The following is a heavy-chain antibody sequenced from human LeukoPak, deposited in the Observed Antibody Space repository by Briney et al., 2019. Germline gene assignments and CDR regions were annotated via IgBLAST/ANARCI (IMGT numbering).Heavy chain of an antibody. J-gene: IGHJ3*02. CDR2: IRYDGTNK. Sequence: GGPLRLSCETSGFSFSSYGLHWVRQAPGKGLEWVAFIRYDGTNKYYADSVKGRFTISRDNSKNTLSLQMNNLRVDDTAVYYCARDRERDSFDIWGQGTMVTVSS. CDR1: GFSFSSYG. D-gene: IGHD1-26*01. CDR3: ARDRERDSFDI. V-gene: IGHV3-30*02.